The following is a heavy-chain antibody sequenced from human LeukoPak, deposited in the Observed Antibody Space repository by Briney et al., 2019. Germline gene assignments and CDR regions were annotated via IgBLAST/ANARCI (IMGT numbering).Heavy chain of an antibody. V-gene: IGHV1-2*02. CDR1: GYHFTGYH. CDR2: ISTDSGDA. CDR3: AGLGSTVKGRIDP. D-gene: IGHD5/OR15-5a*01. J-gene: IGHJ5*02. Sequence: GASVKVSCKASGYHFTGYHVHWVRQAPGQGLEWMGRISTDSGDADIAQKFQGRVTMTRDTSISTAYVELSRLTSDDSAVYYCAGLGSTVKGRIDPWGQGTSVTVSS.